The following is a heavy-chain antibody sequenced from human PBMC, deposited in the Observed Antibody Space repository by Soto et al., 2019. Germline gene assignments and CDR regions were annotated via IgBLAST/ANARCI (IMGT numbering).Heavy chain of an antibody. CDR2: ISSISSYI. CDR1: GFTFSSYS. J-gene: IGHJ6*03. V-gene: IGHV3-21*01. CDR3: ARLGGYYYYYRDV. Sequence: EVQLVESGGGLVKPGGSLRLSCAASGFTFSSYSMNWVRQAPGKGLEWVSSISSISSYIYYAESVKGRFTISRNNAKNSLYLQMNSLRAEDTAVYYCARLGGYYYYYRDVWGKGTAVTVSS. D-gene: IGHD2-15*01.